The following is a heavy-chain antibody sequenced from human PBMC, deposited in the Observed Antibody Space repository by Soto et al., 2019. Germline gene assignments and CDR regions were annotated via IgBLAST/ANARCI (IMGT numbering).Heavy chain of an antibody. CDR2: INHSGST. CDR3: ARGGGGGWYGRFDY. D-gene: IGHD6-19*01. V-gene: IGHV4-34*01. CDR1: GGSFSGYY. Sequence: QVQLQQWGAGLLKPSETLSLTCAVYGGSFSGYYWSWIRQPPGKGLEWIGEINHSGSTNYNPSLKSRVTIAVDTSKNQFSLKLSSVTAADTAVYYCARGGGGGWYGRFDYWGQGTLVTVSS. J-gene: IGHJ4*02.